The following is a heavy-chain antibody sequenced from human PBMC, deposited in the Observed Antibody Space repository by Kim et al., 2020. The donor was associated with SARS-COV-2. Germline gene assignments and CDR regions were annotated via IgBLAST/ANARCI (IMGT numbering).Heavy chain of an antibody. V-gene: IGHV3-30*02. Sequence: EKGRFTISRDNSKNTLYLQMNSLRAEDTAVYYCAKDVVYYYDSSGYPDYWGQGTLVTVSS. D-gene: IGHD3-22*01. J-gene: IGHJ4*02. CDR3: AKDVVYYYDSSGYPDY.